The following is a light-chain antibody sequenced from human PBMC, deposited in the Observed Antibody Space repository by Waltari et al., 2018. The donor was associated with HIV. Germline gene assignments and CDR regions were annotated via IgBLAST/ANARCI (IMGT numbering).Light chain of an antibody. CDR2: AAS. CDR1: QSFTNNY. Sequence: EVVLTQSPGTLSLSPGERATVFCRASQSFTNNYLAWYQQKPGQAPSLHTHAASSRATNIPDRFTGGGSGTDFTLTITRLEPEDFAVYYCQQYGSSPYTFGQGTKLEI. J-gene: IGKJ2*01. CDR3: QQYGSSPYT. V-gene: IGKV3-20*01.